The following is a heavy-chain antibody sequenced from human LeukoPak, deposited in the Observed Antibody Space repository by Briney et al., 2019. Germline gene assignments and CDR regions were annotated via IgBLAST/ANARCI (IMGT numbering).Heavy chain of an antibody. CDR1: GFTFSSYS. D-gene: IGHD3-16*01. V-gene: IGHV3-21*01. J-gene: IGHJ4*02. CDR2: ISSSSSYI. CDR3: ARGPGGFYDYAIGEFDY. Sequence: GGSLRLSCAAPGFTFSSYSMNWVRQAPGKGLEWVSSISSSSSYIYYADSVKGRFTISRDNAKNSLYLQMNSLRAEDTAVYYCARGPGGFYDYAIGEFDYWGQGTLVTVSS.